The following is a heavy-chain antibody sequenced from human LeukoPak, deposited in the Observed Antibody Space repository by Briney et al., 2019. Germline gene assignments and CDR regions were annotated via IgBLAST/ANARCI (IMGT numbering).Heavy chain of an antibody. Sequence: GESLKISCKASGYSFTTYWIGWVRQMPGKGLEWMGIIYPADSAARYSPSFQGQVTISADKSISTAYLQWSSLKASDTAMYYCARHVDYGGNSVLDYWGQGTLVTVSS. D-gene: IGHD4-23*01. V-gene: IGHV5-51*01. CDR3: ARHVDYGGNSVLDY. J-gene: IGHJ4*02. CDR1: GYSFTTYW. CDR2: IYPADSAA.